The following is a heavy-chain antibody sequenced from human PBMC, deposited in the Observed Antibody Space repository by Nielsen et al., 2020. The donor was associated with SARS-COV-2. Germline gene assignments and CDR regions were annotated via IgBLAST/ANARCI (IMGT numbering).Heavy chain of an antibody. CDR1: GYTFTDYY. J-gene: IGHJ4*02. CDR3: ARGEHYYDSSGYDY. Sequence: ASVKVSCKASGYTFTDYYVHWVRQAPGQGLEWMGRISPNSGGTNYAQKFQGRITVTRDMSMRTAYMELRRLRSDDTAVYYCARGEHYYDSSGYDYWGQGTLVTVSS. CDR2: ISPNSGGT. D-gene: IGHD3-22*01. V-gene: IGHV1-2*06.